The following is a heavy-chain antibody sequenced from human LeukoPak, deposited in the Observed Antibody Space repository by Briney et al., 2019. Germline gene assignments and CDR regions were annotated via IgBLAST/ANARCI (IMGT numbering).Heavy chain of an antibody. D-gene: IGHD3-22*01. Sequence: SVPRLVNTTQTLTLTFSFSGFTLNDSAAGVGSTRQPPGTALKWLALFLWGDDKFYSPSLQARLTITKDTSKKQVVLTMTDMDPVDTGTYFCAHRPGLHHDRIGYVYSEYFHGWGQGTLVIVSS. V-gene: IGHV2-5*02. CDR3: AHRPGLHHDRIGYVYSEYFHG. CDR1: GFTLNDSAAG. J-gene: IGHJ1*01. CDR2: FLWGDDK.